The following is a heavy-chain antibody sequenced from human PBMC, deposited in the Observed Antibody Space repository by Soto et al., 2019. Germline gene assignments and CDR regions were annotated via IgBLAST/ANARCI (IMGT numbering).Heavy chain of an antibody. CDR1: GFSFSTYA. V-gene: IGHV3-33*01. J-gene: IGHJ4*02. Sequence: QVELVESGGAVIQRGRSLRLSCEALGFSFSTYAMHWVRRAPGKGLEVVTVIWSGGTDKYYADSVKGRCTISRDNFSNTIYLHISRLRVEDTAVYSCARGAPYSIASWFDYWAQGTRVTVSS. D-gene: IGHD3-3*02. CDR2: IWSGGTDK. CDR3: ARGAPYSIASWFDY.